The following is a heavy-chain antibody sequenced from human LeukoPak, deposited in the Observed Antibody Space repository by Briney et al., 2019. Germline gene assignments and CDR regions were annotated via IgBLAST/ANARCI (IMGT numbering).Heavy chain of an antibody. CDR2: ISGSGGNT. CDR3: ARSARRDGYNFDYYYMDV. CDR1: GFTFSSDA. Sequence: PGGSLRLSCAASGFTFSSDAMSWVRQAPGKGLEWVSAISGSGGNTYYADSVKGRFTISRDNSKNTLYLQMNSLRAEDTAVYYCARSARRDGYNFDYYYMDVWGKGTTVTISS. V-gene: IGHV3-23*01. J-gene: IGHJ6*03. D-gene: IGHD5-24*01.